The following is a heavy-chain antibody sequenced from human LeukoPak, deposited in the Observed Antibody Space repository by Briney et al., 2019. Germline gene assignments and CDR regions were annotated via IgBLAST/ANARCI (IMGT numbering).Heavy chain of an antibody. Sequence: SETLSLTCTVSGGSISSYYWSWIRQPPGKGLEWTGYIYYSGSTNYNPSLKSRVTISVDTSKNQFSLKLSSVTAADTAVYYCARDCGDYSGYNWFDPWGQGTLVTVSS. D-gene: IGHD4-11*01. CDR2: IYYSGST. J-gene: IGHJ5*02. CDR3: ARDCGDYSGYNWFDP. V-gene: IGHV4-59*01. CDR1: GGSISSYY.